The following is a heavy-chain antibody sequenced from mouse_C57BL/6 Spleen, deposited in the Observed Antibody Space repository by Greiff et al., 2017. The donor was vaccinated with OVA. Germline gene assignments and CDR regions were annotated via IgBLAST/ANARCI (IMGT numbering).Heavy chain of an antibody. CDR2: INPYNGGT. Sequence: VQLQQSGPVLVKPGASVKMSCKASGYTFTDYYMNWVKQSHGKSLEWIGVINPYNGGTSYNQKFKGKATLTVDKSSSTAYMELNSLTSEDSAVYCCARPEGTTVSFDYWGQGTTLTVSS. CDR3: ARPEGTTVSFDY. D-gene: IGHD1-1*01. J-gene: IGHJ2*01. CDR1: GYTFTDYY. V-gene: IGHV1-19*01.